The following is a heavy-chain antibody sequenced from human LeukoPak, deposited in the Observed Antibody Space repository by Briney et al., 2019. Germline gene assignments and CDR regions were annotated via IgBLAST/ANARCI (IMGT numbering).Heavy chain of an antibody. CDR1: GYTFTSYD. CDR2: INPNNGDT. D-gene: IGHD3/OR15-3a*01. CDR3: ARRDYWTGLDY. V-gene: IGHV1-2*02. J-gene: IGHJ4*02. Sequence: GASVKVSCKASGYTFTSYDINWVRQAPGQGLEWMGWINPNNGDTTYAQKFQGRVTMTRDLSIDTAYMDLSSLGSDDTAIYYCARRDYWTGLDYWGQGTLVSVSS.